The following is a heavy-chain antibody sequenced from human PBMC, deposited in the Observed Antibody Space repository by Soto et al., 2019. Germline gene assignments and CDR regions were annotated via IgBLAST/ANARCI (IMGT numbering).Heavy chain of an antibody. V-gene: IGHV3-11*01. CDR3: ARDTGPSYYYYYYMDV. Sequence: GGSLRLSCAASGFTFSDYYMSWIRQAPGKGLEWVSYISSSGSTIYYADSVKGRFTISRDNAKDSLYLQMNSLRAEDTAVYYCARDTGPSYYYYYYMDVWGKGTTVTVSS. CDR1: GFTFSDYY. CDR2: ISSSGSTI. J-gene: IGHJ6*03.